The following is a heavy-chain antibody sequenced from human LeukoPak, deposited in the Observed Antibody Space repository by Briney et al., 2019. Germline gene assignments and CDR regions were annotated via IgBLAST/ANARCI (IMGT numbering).Heavy chain of an antibody. J-gene: IGHJ6*03. CDR2: ISGSGRST. D-gene: IGHD2-2*01. CDR3: TTAADLYYYMDV. CDR1: GFTFSSYA. V-gene: IGHV3-23*01. Sequence: PGGSLRLSCAASGFTFSSYAMSWVRQAPGKGLEWVSAISGSGRSTFYADSVKGRFTISRDNSKNTLYLQMNSLKTEDTAVYYCTTAADLYYYMDVWGKGTTVTISS.